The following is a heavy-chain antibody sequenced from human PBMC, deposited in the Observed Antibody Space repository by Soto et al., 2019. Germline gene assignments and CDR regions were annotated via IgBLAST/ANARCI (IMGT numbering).Heavy chain of an antibody. J-gene: IGHJ4*02. CDR1: GGSISSSSYY. CDR2: IYYSGST. V-gene: IGHV4-39*01. Sequence: QLQLQESGPGLVKPSETLSLTCTVSGGSISSSSYYWGWIRQPPGKGLEWIGSIYYSGSTYYNPSLKSRVTTSVDTPKNQSPLKRSSVTAADTAVYYCARQKFDGDSFDYWGQGTLVTVSS. D-gene: IGHD4-17*01. CDR3: ARQKFDGDSFDY.